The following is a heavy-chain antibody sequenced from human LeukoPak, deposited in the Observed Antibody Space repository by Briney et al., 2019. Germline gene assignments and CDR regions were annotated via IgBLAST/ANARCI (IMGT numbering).Heavy chain of an antibody. Sequence: PGGSLRVSCAASGFSFSTYWMSWVRQAPGKGLEWVANIKQDGSEKYYVDSVKGRFTISRDNANNSLYLQMNSLRAEDTAVYYCARVYSGSMGYWGQGTLVTVSS. CDR3: ARVYSGSMGY. J-gene: IGHJ4*02. CDR1: GFSFSTYW. D-gene: IGHD1-26*01. V-gene: IGHV3-7*01. CDR2: IKQDGSEK.